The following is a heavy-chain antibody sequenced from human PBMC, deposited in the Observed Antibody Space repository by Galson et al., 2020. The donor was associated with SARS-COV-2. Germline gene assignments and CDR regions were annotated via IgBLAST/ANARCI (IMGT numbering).Heavy chain of an antibody. CDR2: FDPEDGET. J-gene: IGHJ5*02. CDR1: GYTLTELS. V-gene: IGHV1-24*01. CDR3: ATAPPMVWGSWFDP. Sequence: GESLKISCKVSGYTLTELSMHWVRQAPGKGLEWMGGFDPEDGETIYAQKFQGRVTMTEDTSTDTAYMELSSLRSEDTAVYYCATAPPMVWGSWFDPWGQGTLVTVAS. D-gene: IGHD3-10*01.